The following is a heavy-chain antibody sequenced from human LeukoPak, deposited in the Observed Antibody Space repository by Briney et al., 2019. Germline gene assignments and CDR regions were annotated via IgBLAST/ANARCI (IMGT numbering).Heavy chain of an antibody. Sequence: PGGSLRLSCAASGFTFSSYGMHWVRQAPGKGLEWVAVISYDGSNKYYADSVKGRFTISRDNSKNTLYLQMNSLRAEDTAVYYCARDNAAGHIDYWGQGTLVTVSS. J-gene: IGHJ4*02. CDR3: ARDNAAGHIDY. D-gene: IGHD1-14*01. V-gene: IGHV3-30*03. CDR2: ISYDGSNK. CDR1: GFTFSSYG.